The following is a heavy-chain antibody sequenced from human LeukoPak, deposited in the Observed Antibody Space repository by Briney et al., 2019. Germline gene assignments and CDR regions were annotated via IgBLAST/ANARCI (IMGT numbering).Heavy chain of an antibody. CDR3: AKAIAAAVNDAFDI. D-gene: IGHD6-13*01. J-gene: IGHJ3*02. Sequence: PGRSLRLSCAASGFTFSSYGMHWVRQTPGKGLEWVAVLWYDGSNKYYADSVKGRFTISRDNSKNTLYLQMNSLRAEDTAVYYCAKAIAAAVNDAFDIWGQGTMVTVSS. CDR1: GFTFSSYG. V-gene: IGHV3-33*06. CDR2: LWYDGSNK.